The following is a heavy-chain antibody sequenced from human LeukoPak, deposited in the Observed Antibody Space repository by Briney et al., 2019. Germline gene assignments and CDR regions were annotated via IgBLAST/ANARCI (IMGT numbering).Heavy chain of an antibody. CDR3: ARQVSSGWYYYYGMDV. V-gene: IGHV4-59*08. CDR2: IYYTGST. J-gene: IGHJ6*02. CDR1: GGSISSYY. Sequence: SETLSLTCTVSGGSISSYYWSWIRQPPGKGLESIGYIYYTGSTNYNPSLKSRVTISVDTSKNQFSLKLSSVTAADTAVYYCARQVSSGWYYYYGMDVWGQGTTVTVSS. D-gene: IGHD6-19*01.